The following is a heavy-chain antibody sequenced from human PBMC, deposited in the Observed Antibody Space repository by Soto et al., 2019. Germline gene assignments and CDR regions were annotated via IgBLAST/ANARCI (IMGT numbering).Heavy chain of an antibody. J-gene: IGHJ4*02. CDR1: GFSLSTSGVG. V-gene: IGHV2-5*02. D-gene: IGHD2-21*02. Sequence: QITLKESGPTLVKPTQTLTLTCTFSGFSLSTSGVGVGWIRQPPGKALEWLALIYWDDDKRYSPSLKSRLTIPKDTSKNQVVLTMTNMDPVDTATYYCAHNELGCGGDCYSDYWGQGTLVTVSS. CDR2: IYWDDDK. CDR3: AHNELGCGGDCYSDY.